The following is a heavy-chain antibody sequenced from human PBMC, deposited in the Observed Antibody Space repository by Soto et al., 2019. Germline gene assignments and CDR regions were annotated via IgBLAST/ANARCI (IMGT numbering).Heavy chain of an antibody. D-gene: IGHD3-3*01. CDR3: ARFLWSDTSLYYFDY. J-gene: IGHJ4*02. V-gene: IGHV2-5*02. CDR2: IYWDDDK. Sequence: QITLKESGPTLVKPTQTLTLTCTFSGFSLTGSGVGVGWIRQPPGKALEWLALIYWDDDKRYSPSLKSRLTITKDTSKNQVALTVTHMDPVDTATYYCARFLWSDTSLYYFDYWGQGTLVTVSS. CDR1: GFSLTGSGVG.